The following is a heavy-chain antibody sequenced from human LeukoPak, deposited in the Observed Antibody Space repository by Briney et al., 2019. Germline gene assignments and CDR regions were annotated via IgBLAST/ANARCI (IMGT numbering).Heavy chain of an antibody. J-gene: IGHJ6*02. Sequence: PGGSLRLSCAASGFTFSSYGMHWVRQAPGKGLEWVAFIRYDGSNKYYADSVKGRFTISRDNSKNTLYLQMNSLRAEDTAVYYCVKDLVVPAAMYKTYYYYYGMDVWGQGTTVTVSS. D-gene: IGHD2-2*01. CDR3: VKDLVVPAAMYKTYYYYYGMDV. CDR1: GFTFSSYG. V-gene: IGHV3-30*02. CDR2: IRYDGSNK.